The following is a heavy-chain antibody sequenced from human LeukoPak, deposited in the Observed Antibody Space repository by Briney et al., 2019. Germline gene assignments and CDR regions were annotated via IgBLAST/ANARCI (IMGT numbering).Heavy chain of an antibody. CDR3: ARVYSSSFYYYYYYMDV. Sequence: GGSLRLSCAASGFTFSSYWMSWVRQAPGKGLEWVANIKQDGSEKYYVDSVKGRFTISRDNAKNSLYLQMNSLRAEDTAVYYCARVYSSSFYYYYYYMDVWGKGTTVTVSS. CDR1: GFTFSSYW. V-gene: IGHV3-7*01. J-gene: IGHJ6*03. D-gene: IGHD6-6*01. CDR2: IKQDGSEK.